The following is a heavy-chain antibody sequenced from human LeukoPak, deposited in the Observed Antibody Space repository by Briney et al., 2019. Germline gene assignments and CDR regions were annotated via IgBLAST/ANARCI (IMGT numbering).Heavy chain of an antibody. CDR3: ARDFSGYDYNFDY. Sequence: PGGSLRLSCAASGFPFSTQSMNWVRQAPGKGLEWVSFISSSSSYMYYADSVKGRFTISRDNTKKSLYLQMNSLRAEDTAVYYCARDFSGYDYNFDYWGQGTLVTVSS. CDR2: ISSSSSYM. D-gene: IGHD5-12*01. CDR1: GFPFSTQS. V-gene: IGHV3-21*01. J-gene: IGHJ4*02.